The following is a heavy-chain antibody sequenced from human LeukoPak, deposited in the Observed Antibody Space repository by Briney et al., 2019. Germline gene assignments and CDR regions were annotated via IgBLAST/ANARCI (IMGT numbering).Heavy chain of an antibody. CDR2: IYHSGST. J-gene: IGHJ5*02. CDR3: AGQTDIVVVPAAHPYNWFDP. V-gene: IGHV4-38-2*01. CDR1: GYSISSGYY. Sequence: SETLSLTCAASGYSISSGYYWGWIRQPPGKGLEWIGSIYHSGSTYYNPSLKSRVTISVDTSKNQFSLKLSSVTAADTAVYYCAGQTDIVVVPAAHPYNWFDPWGQGTLVTVSS. D-gene: IGHD2-2*01.